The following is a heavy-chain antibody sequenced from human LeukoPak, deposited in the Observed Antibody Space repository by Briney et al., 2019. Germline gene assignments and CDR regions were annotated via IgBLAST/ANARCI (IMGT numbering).Heavy chain of an antibody. CDR2: IIPIFGTA. D-gene: IGHD4-17*01. J-gene: IGHJ3*02. Sequence: SVKVSCKASGGTFSSYAISWVRQAPGQGLEWMGGIIPIFGTANYAQKFQGRVTITADESTSTAYMELSSLRSEDTVVYYCARTGSLRPHAFDIWGQGTMVTVSS. V-gene: IGHV1-69*13. CDR3: ARTGSLRPHAFDI. CDR1: GGTFSSYA.